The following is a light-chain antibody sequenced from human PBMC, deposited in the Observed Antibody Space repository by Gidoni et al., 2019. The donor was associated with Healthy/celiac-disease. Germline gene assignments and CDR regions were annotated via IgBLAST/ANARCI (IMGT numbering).Light chain of an antibody. Sequence: QSVLTQPPSVSAAPGQKVTISCSGSSSNIGNNYVSRYQQLPGTAPKLLIYDNNKRPSGIPDRFSGSKSGTSATLGITGLQTGDEADYYCGTWDSSLSAVCLGGGTKLTVL. J-gene: IGLJ2*01. CDR3: GTWDSSLSAVC. V-gene: IGLV1-51*01. CDR1: SSNIGNNY. CDR2: DNN.